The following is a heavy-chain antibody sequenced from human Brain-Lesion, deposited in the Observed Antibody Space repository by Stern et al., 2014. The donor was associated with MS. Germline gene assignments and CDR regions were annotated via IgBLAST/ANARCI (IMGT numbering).Heavy chain of an antibody. Sequence: QVQLVESGAEVKKPGASVKVSCKVSGYTFDDFSMHWVRQAPGKGLEWMGGIDPEDGETIYAQKFQGRVTITEDTSTYTAYMELSSLRSEDTAVYYCATLSPGAGGNYYRRFDYWGQGTLVTVSS. CDR1: GYTFDDFS. CDR3: ATLSPGAGGNYYRRFDY. CDR2: IDPEDGET. D-gene: IGHD1-26*01. J-gene: IGHJ4*02. V-gene: IGHV1-24*01.